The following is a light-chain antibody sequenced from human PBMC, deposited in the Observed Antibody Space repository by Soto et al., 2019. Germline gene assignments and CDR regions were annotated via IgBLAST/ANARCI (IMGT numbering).Light chain of an antibody. Sequence: QPVLTQPPSASETPGQRVIISCSGGSSNIGSNTVNWYQQFPGTAPKLLISNNNQRPSGVPDRFSGSKSGTSASLAISGLQSEDEADYYCAAWDGDLNAVVFGGGTKLTVL. V-gene: IGLV1-44*01. CDR3: AAWDGDLNAVV. CDR2: NNN. J-gene: IGLJ2*01. CDR1: SSNIGSNT.